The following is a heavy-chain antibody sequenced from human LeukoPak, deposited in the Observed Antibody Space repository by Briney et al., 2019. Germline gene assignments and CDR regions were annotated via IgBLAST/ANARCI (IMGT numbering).Heavy chain of an antibody. D-gene: IGHD6-19*01. Sequence: GGSLRLSCAASGFTFRNYGMTWVRQAPGKGLEWVSGISGSGDSTYNADSVKGRFTTSRDNSKNTLYLQMNSLRAEDTAVYYCAKEYSSGWFDWGQGTLVTVSS. CDR2: ISGSGDST. V-gene: IGHV3-23*01. CDR3: AKEYSSGWFD. J-gene: IGHJ4*02. CDR1: GFTFRNYG.